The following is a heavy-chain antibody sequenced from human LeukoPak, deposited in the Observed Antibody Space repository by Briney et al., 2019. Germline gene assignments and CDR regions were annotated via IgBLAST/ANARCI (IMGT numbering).Heavy chain of an antibody. CDR1: GYTFISYF. J-gene: IGHJ6*02. D-gene: IGHD6-6*01. Sequence: GASVKVSCKASGYTFISYFIHWVRQAPGQGLEWMGMINPSRGSTTYAQKFQGRVTMTRDTSTSTVYMHLSSLRSEDTAVYYCVRVGEYSSAYYYYGMDAWGQGTTVTVSS. V-gene: IGHV1-46*01. CDR3: VRVGEYSSAYYYYGMDA. CDR2: INPSRGST.